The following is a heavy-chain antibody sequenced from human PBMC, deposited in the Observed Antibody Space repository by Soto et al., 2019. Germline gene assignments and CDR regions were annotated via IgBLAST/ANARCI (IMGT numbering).Heavy chain of an antibody. Sequence: SETLSLTCAVHGGSFSGFYWTWIRQPPGKGLEWIGEINHSGSSNYNPPLKSRVTMSLDTSGNQFSLSLNSVTAADTAVYYCARMAGPWYFDLWGRGTLVTSPQ. CDR1: GGSFSGFY. CDR3: ARMAGPWYFDL. V-gene: IGHV4-34*01. J-gene: IGHJ2*01. CDR2: INHSGSS.